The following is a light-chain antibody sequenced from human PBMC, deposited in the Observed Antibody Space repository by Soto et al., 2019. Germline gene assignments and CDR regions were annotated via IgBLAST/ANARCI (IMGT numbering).Light chain of an antibody. J-gene: IGKJ4*01. CDR2: AAS. CDR1: QGISSY. CDR3: QQLNSYPVT. V-gene: IGKV1-9*01. Sequence: DIQLTQSPSFLSASVGDRVTLTCRASQGISSYLASYQQKPGKAPNLLIYAASTLQSGVPSRFSGSGTGTEFTLTISSLQAEDLATYYCQQLNSYPVTFGGGTKVEIK.